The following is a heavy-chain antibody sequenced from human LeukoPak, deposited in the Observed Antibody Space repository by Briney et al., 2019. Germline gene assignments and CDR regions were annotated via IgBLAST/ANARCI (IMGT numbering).Heavy chain of an antibody. CDR3: ARGLGRQQPLDWFDP. D-gene: IGHD6-13*01. CDR2: IYYSGST. CDR1: GGSISSHY. J-gene: IGHJ5*02. Sequence: SETLSLTCTVSGGSISSHYWSWILQPPGKGLEWMGYIYYSGSTNYNPSLKSRVTISVDTSKNQFSLKLSSVTAADTAVYYCARGLGRQQPLDWFDPWGQGTLVTVSS. V-gene: IGHV4-59*11.